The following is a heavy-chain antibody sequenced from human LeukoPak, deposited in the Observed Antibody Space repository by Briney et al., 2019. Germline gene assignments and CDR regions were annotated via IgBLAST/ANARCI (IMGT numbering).Heavy chain of an antibody. Sequence: SETLSLTCTVSGGSISSSSYYWGWIRQPPGKGLEWIGSIYYSGSAYYNPSLKSRVTISVDTSKNQFSLKLSSVTAADTAVYYCARARGGGIAARNWFDPWGQGTLVTVSS. CDR2: IYYSGSA. J-gene: IGHJ5*02. V-gene: IGHV4-39*07. CDR1: GGSISSSSYY. CDR3: ARARGGGIAARNWFDP. D-gene: IGHD6-6*01.